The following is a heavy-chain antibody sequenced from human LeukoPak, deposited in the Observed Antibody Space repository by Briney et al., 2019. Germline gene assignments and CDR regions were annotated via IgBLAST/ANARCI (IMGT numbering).Heavy chain of an antibody. J-gene: IGHJ4*02. CDR3: ARSLLRFGPPPRPLDY. V-gene: IGHV3-23*01. CDR1: GFIFKQYV. D-gene: IGHD3-3*01. Sequence: GGSLRLSCAASGFIFKQYVMSWVRQAPGKGLEWVSAISDSGATTCYADSVRGRFTISSDDSKNMLYLQMSSLRAEDTAVYYCARSLLRFGPPPRPLDYWGQGTLVTVSS. CDR2: ISDSGATT.